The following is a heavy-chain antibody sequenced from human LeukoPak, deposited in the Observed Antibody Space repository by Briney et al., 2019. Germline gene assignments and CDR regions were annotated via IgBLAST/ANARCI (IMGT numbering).Heavy chain of an antibody. CDR2: ISSSSSTI. V-gene: IGHV3-48*01. J-gene: IGHJ4*02. Sequence: PGGSLRLSCAASVFTFSSYSMNWVRQAPGKGLEWVSYISSSSSTIYYADSVKGRFTISKDNAKNSLYLQMNSLRAEDTAVYYCAKGVGSYPLDYWGQGTLVTVSS. CDR1: VFTFSSYS. D-gene: IGHD1-26*01. CDR3: AKGVGSYPLDY.